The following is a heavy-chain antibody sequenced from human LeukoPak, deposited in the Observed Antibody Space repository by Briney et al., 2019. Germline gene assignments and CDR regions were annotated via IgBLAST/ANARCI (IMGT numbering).Heavy chain of an antibody. V-gene: IGHV4-39*01. CDR3: ARHVYWSTVTTDMDV. D-gene: IGHD4-11*01. CDR2: IYYSGST. J-gene: IGHJ6*03. Sequence: SETLSLTCTVSGGSISSSSYYWGWIRQPPGKGLERIGSIYYSGSTYYNPSLKSRVTISVDTSKNQFSLKLSSVTAADTAVYYCARHVYWSTVTTDMDVWGKGTTVTVSS. CDR1: GGSISSSSYY.